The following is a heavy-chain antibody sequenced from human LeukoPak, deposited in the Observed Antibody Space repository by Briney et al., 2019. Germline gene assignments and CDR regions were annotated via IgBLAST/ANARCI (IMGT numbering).Heavy chain of an antibody. V-gene: IGHV3-30-3*01. CDR3: ARDWYSRSCND. J-gene: IGHJ4*02. D-gene: IGHD1-26*01. CDR2: ISYDGSNK. Sequence: GRSLRLSCAASGFTFSSYAMHWVCQAPGKGLEWVAVISYDGSNKYYADSVKGRFTISRDNSKNTLYLQMNSLRAEDTAVYYCARDWYSRSCNDWGQGTLVTVSS. CDR1: GFTFSSYA.